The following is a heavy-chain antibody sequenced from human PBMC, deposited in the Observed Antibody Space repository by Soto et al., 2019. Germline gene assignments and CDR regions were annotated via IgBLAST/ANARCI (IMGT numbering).Heavy chain of an antibody. Sequence: SVSNAWMNWVRPAPGKGLEWVGRIKSKTDGGTTDYAAPVKGRFTISRDDSKNTLYLQMNSLKTEDTAVYYCTTEGTYYYGSGIDYWGQGTLVTVSS. CDR2: IKSKTDGGTT. CDR1: SVSNAW. D-gene: IGHD3-10*01. V-gene: IGHV3-15*07. J-gene: IGHJ4*02. CDR3: TTEGTYYYGSGIDY.